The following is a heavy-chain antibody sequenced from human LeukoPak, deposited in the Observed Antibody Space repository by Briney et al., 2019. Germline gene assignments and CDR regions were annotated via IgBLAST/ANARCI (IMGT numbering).Heavy chain of an antibody. CDR3: ASLGSSWAIDY. V-gene: IGHV3-48*01. D-gene: IGHD6-6*01. CDR1: GFTFSSYS. Sequence: GGFLRLSCAASGFTFSSYSMNWVRQAPGKGLEWVSYISSTSSTIYYADSVKGRFTISRDTAKNSLYLQMNSLRAEDTAVYYCASLGSSWAIDYWGQGTLVTVSS. J-gene: IGHJ4*02. CDR2: ISSTSSTI.